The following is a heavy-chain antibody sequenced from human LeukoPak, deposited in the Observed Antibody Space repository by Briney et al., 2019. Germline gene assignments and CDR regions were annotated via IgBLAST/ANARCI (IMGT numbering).Heavy chain of an antibody. Sequence: GESLKISCKGSGYTFTNYWIGWVRQMPGKGLEWMGLRSPADSDTRYSPSFQGQVTISVDKSISTAYLEWSSLKASDTAMYYCARHVSSSRVAYDVWGQGTMVTVSS. D-gene: IGHD2-2*01. CDR1: GYTFTNYW. V-gene: IGHV5-51*01. CDR3: ARHVSSSRVAYDV. CDR2: RSPADSDT. J-gene: IGHJ3*01.